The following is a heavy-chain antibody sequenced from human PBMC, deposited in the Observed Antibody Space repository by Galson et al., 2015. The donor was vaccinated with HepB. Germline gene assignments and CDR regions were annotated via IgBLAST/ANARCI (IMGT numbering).Heavy chain of an antibody. V-gene: IGHV1-69*13. CDR3: AISTEFIVGAMGTYNWFDP. J-gene: IGHJ5*02. CDR1: GGTFSSNG. CDR2: ITPRFATA. D-gene: IGHD1-26*01. Sequence: SVKVSCKASGGTFSSNGSSWIRQAPGQGLEWLGGITPRFATANYAQKFQGRITMSADESTSTVYMELSSLRSEDTALYYCAISTEFIVGAMGTYNWFDPWGQGTLVTVSS.